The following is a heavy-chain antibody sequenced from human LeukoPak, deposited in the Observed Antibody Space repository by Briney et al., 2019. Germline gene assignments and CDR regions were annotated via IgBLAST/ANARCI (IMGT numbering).Heavy chain of an antibody. V-gene: IGHV4-59*13. D-gene: IGHD4-17*01. Sequence: SETLSLPCTVCGGSISSYYWSWIRQPPGKGREWIGYIYYSESTNYNPSIKSRVTTSVDTSKNQFSLKLSSVTAADTAVYYCARMTTGHDYWGQGTLVTVSS. J-gene: IGHJ4*02. CDR2: IYYSEST. CDR1: GGSISSYY. CDR3: ARMTTGHDY.